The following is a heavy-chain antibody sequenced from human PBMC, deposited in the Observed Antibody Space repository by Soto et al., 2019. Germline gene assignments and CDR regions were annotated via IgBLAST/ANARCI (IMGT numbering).Heavy chain of an antibody. CDR2: ISGSGGST. Sequence: HPGGSLRLSCAASGFTFSSYAMSWVRQAPGKGLEWVSAISGSGGSTYYADSVKGRFTISRDNAKNTLYLQMNSLRAEDTAVYYCAKMDIVVVVAATRSGGKRYFDYWGQGTLVTVSS. CDR1: GFTFSSYA. D-gene: IGHD2-15*01. V-gene: IGHV3-23*01. J-gene: IGHJ4*02. CDR3: AKMDIVVVVAATRSGGKRYFDY.